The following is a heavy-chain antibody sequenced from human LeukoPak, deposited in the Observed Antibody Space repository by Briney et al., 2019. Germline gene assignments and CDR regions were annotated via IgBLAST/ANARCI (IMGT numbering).Heavy chain of an antibody. D-gene: IGHD3-22*01. CDR2: IYYSGGT. V-gene: IGHV4-59*01. J-gene: IGHJ4*02. Sequence: SETLSLTCIVAGGSISRYYWGWIRPPAGKGLEWVGCIYYSGGTNYNRSLKRRVTISVDTPKNQFSLKLSAVTAADTAVYYCARSYYYDRSGYYQIDYWGQGTLVTVSS. CDR1: GGSISRYY. CDR3: ARSYYYDRSGYYQIDY.